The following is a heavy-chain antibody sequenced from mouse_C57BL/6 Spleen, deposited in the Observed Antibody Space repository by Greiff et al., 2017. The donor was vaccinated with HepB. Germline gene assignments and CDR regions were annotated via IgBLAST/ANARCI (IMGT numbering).Heavy chain of an antibody. Sequence: VQLVESGAELVRPGASVTLSCKASGYTFTDYEMHWVKQTPVHGLEWIGAIDPETGGTAYNQKFKGKAILTADKSSSTAYMELRSLTSEDSAVYYCTRSKGNYDYWGQGTTLTVSS. CDR2: IDPETGGT. V-gene: IGHV1-15*01. CDR3: TRSKGNYDY. J-gene: IGHJ2*01. CDR1: GYTFTDYE.